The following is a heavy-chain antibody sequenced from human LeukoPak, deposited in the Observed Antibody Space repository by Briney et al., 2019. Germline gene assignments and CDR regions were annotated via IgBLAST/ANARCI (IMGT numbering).Heavy chain of an antibody. CDR2: IYYSGST. V-gene: IGHV4-59*12. J-gene: IGHJ5*02. CDR1: GGSISSYY. D-gene: IGHD2-15*01. Sequence: PSETLSLTCTVSGGSISSYYWSWIRQPPGKGLEWIGYIYYSGSTNYNPSLKSRVTISVGTSKNQFSLKLSSVTAADTAVYYCARGPGYCSGGSCPSWGQGTLVTVSS. CDR3: ARGPGYCSGGSCPS.